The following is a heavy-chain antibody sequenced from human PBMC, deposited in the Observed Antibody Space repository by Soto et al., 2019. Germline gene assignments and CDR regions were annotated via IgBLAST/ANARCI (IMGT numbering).Heavy chain of an antibody. Sequence: GGSLRLSCAASGFTFSTYWMSWVRQAPGKGLEWVANIKQDGNEKYYVDSVKGRFTISRDNAKNSLYLQMNSLIAEDTAVYFCARGRLGQLQGYFQHWGLGTLVTVSS. J-gene: IGHJ1*01. CDR1: GFTFSTYW. CDR3: ARGRLGQLQGYFQH. CDR2: IKQDGNEK. V-gene: IGHV3-7*01. D-gene: IGHD5-18*01.